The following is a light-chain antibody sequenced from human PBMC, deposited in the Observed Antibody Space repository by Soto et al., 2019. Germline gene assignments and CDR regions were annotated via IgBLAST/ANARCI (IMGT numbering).Light chain of an antibody. V-gene: IGKV1-39*01. Sequence: DIQMTQSPNSLSASVGDRVTITCRASQSIVTYLNWYQQKPGKAPNLLVYAASSLQSGVPSRFSGSGSGTDFTLTITTLQPEDFATYYCRQTYSHPYSIGQGTKLEI. CDR3: RQTYSHPYS. CDR1: QSIVTY. CDR2: AAS. J-gene: IGKJ2*01.